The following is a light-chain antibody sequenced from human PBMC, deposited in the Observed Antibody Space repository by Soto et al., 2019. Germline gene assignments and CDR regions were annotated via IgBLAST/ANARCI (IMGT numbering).Light chain of an antibody. CDR3: HHCGNSRYT. J-gene: IGKJ2*01. Sequence: EVVLTQSPGTLSLSPGERATLSCRASQSVRTSDVTWYQHQPGQAPRLLIYGAFNRATDIPDRFSGSGSGKDFTLTISRLEAEDFAVYYCHHCGNSRYTFGQGTRLEIK. CDR1: QSVRTSD. CDR2: GAF. V-gene: IGKV3-20*01.